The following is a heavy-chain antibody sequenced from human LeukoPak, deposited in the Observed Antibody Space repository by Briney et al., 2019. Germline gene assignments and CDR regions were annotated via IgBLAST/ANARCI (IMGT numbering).Heavy chain of an antibody. CDR1: GFSFGSYA. CDR2: ISSSGSTI. Sequence: GGSLRLSCAASGFSFGSYAMSWVRQAPGKGLEWVSYISSSGSTIYYADSVKGRFTISRDNAKNSLYLQMNSLRAEDTAVYYCARDGSGWHYYYYGMDVWGQGTTVTVSS. J-gene: IGHJ6*02. CDR3: ARDGSGWHYYYYGMDV. V-gene: IGHV3-48*04. D-gene: IGHD6-19*01.